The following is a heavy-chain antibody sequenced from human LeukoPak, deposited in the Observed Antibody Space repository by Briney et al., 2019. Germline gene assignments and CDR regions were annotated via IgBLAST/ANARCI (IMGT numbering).Heavy chain of an antibody. CDR1: GFTFSSYG. Sequence: GGSLRLSCAASGFTFSSYGMHWVRQAPGKGREWVAFIRYDGSNKYYADSVKGRFTISRDNSRDNSENTLYLQMNSLRAEDTAVYYCAKGPVNSYDSSGQNWYFDYWGQGTLVTVSS. V-gene: IGHV3-30*02. CDR2: IRYDGSNK. CDR3: AKGPVNSYDSSGQNWYFDY. D-gene: IGHD3-22*01. J-gene: IGHJ4*02.